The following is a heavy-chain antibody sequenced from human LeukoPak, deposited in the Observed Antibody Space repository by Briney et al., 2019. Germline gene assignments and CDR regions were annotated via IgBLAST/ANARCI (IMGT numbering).Heavy chain of an antibody. V-gene: IGHV4-61*01. CDR1: GGSVSSGSYY. CDR2: IYYSGST. CDR3: ARLSAAGDYVDY. Sequence: SETLSLTCTVSGGSVSSGSYYWSWIRQPPGKGLEWIGYIYYSGSTNYNPSLKSRVTISVDTSKNQFSLKLGSVTAADTAVYYCARLSAAGDYVDYWGQGTLVTVSS. D-gene: IGHD6-13*01. J-gene: IGHJ4*02.